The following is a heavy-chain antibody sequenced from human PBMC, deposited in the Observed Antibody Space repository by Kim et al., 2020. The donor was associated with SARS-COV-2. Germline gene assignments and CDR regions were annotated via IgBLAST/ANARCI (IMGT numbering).Heavy chain of an antibody. CDR1: GGSISSGGYY. J-gene: IGHJ4*02. CDR2: IYYSGST. D-gene: IGHD6-13*01. CDR3: ARRNVPHSSSWYPIFDY. V-gene: IGHV4-31*03. Sequence: SETLSLTCTVSGGSISSGGYYWSWIRQHPGKGLEWIGYIYYSGSTYYNPSLKSRVTISVDTSKNQLSLKLSSVTAADTAVYYCARRNVPHSSSWYPIFDYWGQGTLVTVSS.